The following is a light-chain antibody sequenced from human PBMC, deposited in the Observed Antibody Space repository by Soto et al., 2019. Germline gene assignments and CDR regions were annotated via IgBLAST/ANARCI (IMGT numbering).Light chain of an antibody. V-gene: IGLV2-8*01. Sequence: QSALTQPPSASGSPGQSVAISCTGTTSDIGGYNYVSWYQQHPGKAPKLMIYEVNKRPSGVPDRFSGSNSGNTASLTVSGLQAEDEADYYCSSHGGNSPYVFGTGTKVTVL. CDR3: SSHGGNSPYV. CDR1: TSDIGGYNY. J-gene: IGLJ1*01. CDR2: EVN.